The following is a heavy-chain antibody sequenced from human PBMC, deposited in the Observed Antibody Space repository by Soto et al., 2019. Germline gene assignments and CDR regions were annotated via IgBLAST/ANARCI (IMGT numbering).Heavy chain of an antibody. CDR1: GGSISSGGYY. CDR3: VSYLRGSGSRPTAFDY. J-gene: IGHJ4*02. CDR2: IYYSGST. Sequence: QVQLQESGPGLVKPSQTLSLTCTVSGGSISSGGYYWSWIRQHPGKGLEWIGYIYYSGSTYYNPSLKSRVTISVDTSKNQFSLKLSSVTAADTAVYYCVSYLRGSGSRPTAFDYWGQGTLVTVSS. V-gene: IGHV4-31*03. D-gene: IGHD3-10*01.